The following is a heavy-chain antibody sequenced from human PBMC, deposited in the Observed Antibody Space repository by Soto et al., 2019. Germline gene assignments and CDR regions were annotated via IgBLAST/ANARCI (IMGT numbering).Heavy chain of an antibody. CDR3: ARDPSYYGMDV. V-gene: IGHV1-3*05. CDR1: GYTFTSYA. J-gene: IGHJ6*02. CDR2: INAGNGHT. Sequence: QVQLVQSGAEEKKPGASVKDSCKASGYTFTSYAMHWVRQAPGQRLEWMGWINAGNGHTKYSQKFQGRVTITRDTSASTAYMELSSLRSEDTAVYYCARDPSYYGMDVWGQGTTVTVSS.